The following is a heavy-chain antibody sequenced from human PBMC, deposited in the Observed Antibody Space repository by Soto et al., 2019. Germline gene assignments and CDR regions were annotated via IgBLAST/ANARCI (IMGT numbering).Heavy chain of an antibody. J-gene: IGHJ4*02. CDR2: INHSGST. CDR1: GGSFSGYY. Sequence: SENLSLTCAVYGGSFSGYYWSWIRQPPGKGLEWIGEINHSGSTNYNPSLKSRVTISVDTSKNQVPLVLSSVTAADTAVYYCARGAVEFGEYTIDYWGQGTLVTSPQ. CDR3: ARGAVEFGEYTIDY. D-gene: IGHD3-10*01. V-gene: IGHV4-34*01.